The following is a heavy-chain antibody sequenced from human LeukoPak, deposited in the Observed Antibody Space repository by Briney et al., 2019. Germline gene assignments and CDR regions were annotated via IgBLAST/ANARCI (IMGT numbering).Heavy chain of an antibody. CDR3: ARAQWRRPDY. D-gene: IGHD5-12*01. CDR2: IKQDGSET. Sequence: GGSLRLSCAASEFTFSGYWMSWFRQAPGKGLEWVATIKQDGSETDYVDSVRGRFTISRDNAKNSLYLQMNSLRIEDTTVYYCARAQWRRPDYWGQGTLVTVSS. CDR1: EFTFSGYW. V-gene: IGHV3-7*02. J-gene: IGHJ4*02.